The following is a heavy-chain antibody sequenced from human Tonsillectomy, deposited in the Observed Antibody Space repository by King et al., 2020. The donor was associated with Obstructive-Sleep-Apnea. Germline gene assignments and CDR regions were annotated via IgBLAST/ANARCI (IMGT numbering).Heavy chain of an antibody. J-gene: IGHJ3*02. Sequence: VQLVESGGGLVKPGESLRLSCAASGITFNNAWMTWVRQTQGKGLGWVGQSKSKTDGGSADYAAPVKGRFTISRDDSKTTVYLQMNSLKTEDTAMYFCTTSGGGTGWSDAFDIWGLGTMVTVAS. CDR1: GITFNNAW. CDR2: SKSKTDGGSA. V-gene: IGHV3-15*01. D-gene: IGHD6-19*01. CDR3: TTSGGGTGWSDAFDI.